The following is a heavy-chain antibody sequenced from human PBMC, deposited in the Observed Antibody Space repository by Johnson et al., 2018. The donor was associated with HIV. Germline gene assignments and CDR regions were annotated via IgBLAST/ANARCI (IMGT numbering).Heavy chain of an antibody. CDR1: EFTFSNYD. D-gene: IGHD3-22*01. CDR2: IGSAGDT. J-gene: IGHJ3*02. Sequence: VQLVESGGGLVQPGGSLRLSCAASEFTFSNYDMHWVRQATGKGLEWVSAIGSAGDTNYADSVKGRFSISRDNAENTLYLQMNSLRAEDTAVYYCARERDYYDSGGYWVDAFDIWGQGTMVTVSS. CDR3: ARERDYYDSGGYWVDAFDI. V-gene: IGHV3-13*01.